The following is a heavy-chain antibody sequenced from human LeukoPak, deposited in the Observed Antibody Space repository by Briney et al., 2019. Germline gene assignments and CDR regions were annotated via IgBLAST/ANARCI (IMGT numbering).Heavy chain of an antibody. D-gene: IGHD5-24*01. CDR1: GGSISSYY. V-gene: IGHV4-4*07. Sequence: SETLSLTCSVSGGSISSYYWSWIRQPAGKELEWIGRISSSGSTNYNPSLKSRVTMSVDTSKNQFSLNLSSVTAADTAVYYCARGRHYYAYWGQGTLVTVSS. J-gene: IGHJ4*02. CDR2: ISSSGST. CDR3: ARGRHYYAY.